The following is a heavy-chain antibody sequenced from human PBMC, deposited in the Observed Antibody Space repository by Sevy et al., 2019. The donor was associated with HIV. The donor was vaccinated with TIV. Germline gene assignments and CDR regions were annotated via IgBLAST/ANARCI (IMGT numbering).Heavy chain of an antibody. CDR1: GFTFSSSS. J-gene: IGHJ3*02. CDR2: ISFSSNYI. CDR3: ARDETWDAFDI. V-gene: IGHV3-21*01. Sequence: GGSLRLSCAASGFTFSSSSMNWVRQAPGKVLEWVSSISFSSNYIYYADSVKGRFTISRDNAKNSLFLQMNSLRAEDTAVYYCARDETWDAFDIWGQGTMVTVSS.